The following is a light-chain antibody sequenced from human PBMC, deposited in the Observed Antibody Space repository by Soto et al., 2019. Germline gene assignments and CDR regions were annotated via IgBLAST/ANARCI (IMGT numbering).Light chain of an antibody. CDR2: ANT. CDR3: QSYDNSLSGFYV. Sequence: QSVLTQPPSGSGAPGQRGSISCTGSSSNIGAGYDVHWYQQLPGRAPKLLIYANTNRPSGVPDRFSGSRSGTSASLAITGLQAEDEADYSCQSYDNSLSGFYVFGTGTKVTVL. V-gene: IGLV1-40*01. J-gene: IGLJ1*01. CDR1: SSNIGAGYD.